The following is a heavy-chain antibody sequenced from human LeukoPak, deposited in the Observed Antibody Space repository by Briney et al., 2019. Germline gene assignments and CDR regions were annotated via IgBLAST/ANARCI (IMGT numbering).Heavy chain of an antibody. V-gene: IGHV3-23*01. CDR3: AKDYSIVLMVYAFGHDAFDI. CDR2: ISGSGGST. Sequence: PGGSLRLSCAASGFTFSSYAMSWVRQAPGKGLEWVSAISGSGGSTYYADSVKGRFTISRDNSKNTLYLQMNSLRAEDTAVYYCAKDYSIVLMVYAFGHDAFDIWGQGTMVTVSS. D-gene: IGHD2-8*01. J-gene: IGHJ3*02. CDR1: GFTFSSYA.